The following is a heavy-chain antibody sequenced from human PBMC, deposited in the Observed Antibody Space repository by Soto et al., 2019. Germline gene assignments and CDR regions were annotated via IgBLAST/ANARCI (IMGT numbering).Heavy chain of an antibody. CDR1: GGTFSSYA. CDR2: IIPIFGTA. D-gene: IGHD3-10*01. Sequence: QVQLVQSGAEVKMPGSSVKVSCKASGGTFSSYAISWVRQSPGQGLQWMGGIIPIFGTANYAQKFQGRVTITADETTSTAYMELSSLRSEDTAVYYCARDTMVRGVITFDYWGQGTLVTVSS. CDR3: ARDTMVRGVITFDY. J-gene: IGHJ4*02. V-gene: IGHV1-69*12.